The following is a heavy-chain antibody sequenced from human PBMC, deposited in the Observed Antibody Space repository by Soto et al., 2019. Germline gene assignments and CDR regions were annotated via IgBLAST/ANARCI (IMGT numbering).Heavy chain of an antibody. J-gene: IGHJ4*02. CDR2: IYYSGST. CDR3: ARSFGVAAAGPFDY. Sequence: QVQLQESGPGLVKPSQTLSLTCTVSGGSISSGGYYWSWIRQHPGKGLEWIGYIYYSGSTYYNPSMTSPVTISVDTTKNQFPVKLSCVTSADTAVYHCARSFGVAAAGPFDYWGQGTLVTVSS. D-gene: IGHD6-13*01. CDR1: GGSISSGGYY. V-gene: IGHV4-31*01.